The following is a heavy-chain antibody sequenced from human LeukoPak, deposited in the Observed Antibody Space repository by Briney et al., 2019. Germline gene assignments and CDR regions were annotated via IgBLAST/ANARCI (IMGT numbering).Heavy chain of an antibody. V-gene: IGHV3-23*01. J-gene: IGHJ4*02. CDR1: GFIFSAYA. CDR2: IGTGGET. CDR3: AKRVTVTTKYFDS. Sequence: GGSLRLSCAASGFIFSAYAMSWVRQAPGQGLEWISVIGTGGETHYAESVRGRFTISRSNFKNTLYLQMNSLRAEDTAVYYCAKRVTVTTKYFDSWGQGTLVTVSS. D-gene: IGHD4-17*01.